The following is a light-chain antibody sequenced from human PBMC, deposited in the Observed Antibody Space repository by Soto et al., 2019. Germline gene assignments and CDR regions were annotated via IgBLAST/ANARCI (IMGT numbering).Light chain of an antibody. V-gene: IGKV1-27*01. CDR2: AAS. J-gene: IGKJ3*01. CDR1: QGISNY. Sequence: DLQMTQSPSSLSASVGDRVTITCRASQGISNYLACYQQNPGKVHKLLIYAASTLQSGVPSRFSGSGSGTAFTLTIRSLQPEDVASDSCPKYQIASLSFGPETTVDI. CDR3: PKYQIASLS.